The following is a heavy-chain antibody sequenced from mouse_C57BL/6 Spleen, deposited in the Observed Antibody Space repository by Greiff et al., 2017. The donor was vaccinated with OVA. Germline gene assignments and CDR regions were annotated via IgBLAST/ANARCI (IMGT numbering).Heavy chain of an antibody. J-gene: IGHJ3*01. V-gene: IGHV1-61*01. Sequence: QVQLQQPGAELVRPGSSVKLSCKASGYTFTSYWMDWVKQRPGQGLEWIGNIYPSDSETHYNQKFKDKATLTVDKSSSTAYMQLSSLTSEDSAVYYCARSGWDGGFAYWGQGTLVTVSA. CDR3: ARSGWDGGFAY. CDR1: GYTFTSYW. CDR2: IYPSDSET. D-gene: IGHD4-1*01.